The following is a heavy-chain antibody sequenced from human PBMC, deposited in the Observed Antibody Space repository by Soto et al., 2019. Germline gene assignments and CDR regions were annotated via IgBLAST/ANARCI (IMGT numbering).Heavy chain of an antibody. D-gene: IGHD3-10*01. CDR1: GFTFSSYW. CDR2: IKQDGSEK. CDR3: ARRGIWFGELFHFDY. V-gene: IGHV3-7*03. J-gene: IGHJ4*02. Sequence: PVGSVRLSCAASGFTFSSYWMSWVRQAPGKGLEWVANIKQDGSEKYYVDSVKGRFTISRDNAKNSLYLQMNSLRAEDTAVYYCARRGIWFGELFHFDYWGQGTLVTVSS.